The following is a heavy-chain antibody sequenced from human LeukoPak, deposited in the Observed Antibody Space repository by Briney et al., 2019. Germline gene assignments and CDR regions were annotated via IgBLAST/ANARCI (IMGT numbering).Heavy chain of an antibody. CDR2: IKQDGSEK. Sequence: GGSLRLSCAASGFTFSSYWMSRVRQAPGKGLEWVANIKQDGSEKYYVDSVKGRFTISRDNAKNSLYLQMNSLRAEDTAVYYCARERRFLEWLFRSSAFDIWGQGTMVTVSS. CDR1: GFTFSSYW. J-gene: IGHJ3*02. V-gene: IGHV3-7*01. D-gene: IGHD3-3*01. CDR3: ARERRFLEWLFRSSAFDI.